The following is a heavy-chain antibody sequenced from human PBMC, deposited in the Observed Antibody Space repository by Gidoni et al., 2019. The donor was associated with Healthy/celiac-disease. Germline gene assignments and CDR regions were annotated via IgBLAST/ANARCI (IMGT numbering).Heavy chain of an antibody. CDR3: ARGSKVGATRALDY. Sequence: QVQPVESGGGLVKPGGSLRLSCAASGFTFRYYYMSWIRQAPWKGLEWVSYISSSSSYTNYADSVKGRFTISRDNAKNSLYLQMNSLRAEDTAVYYCARGSKVGATRALDYWGQVTLVTVSS. J-gene: IGHJ4*02. CDR1: GFTFRYYY. CDR2: ISSSSSYT. V-gene: IGHV3-11*05. D-gene: IGHD1-26*01.